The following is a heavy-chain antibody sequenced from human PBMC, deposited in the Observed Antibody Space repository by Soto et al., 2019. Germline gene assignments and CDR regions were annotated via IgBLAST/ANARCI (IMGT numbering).Heavy chain of an antibody. V-gene: IGHV3-23*01. D-gene: IGHD6-13*01. CDR2: ISGSGGST. J-gene: IGHJ4*02. Sequence: GGSLRLSCAASGFTFSSYAMSWVRQAPGKGLEWVSAISGSGGSTYYADSVKGQFTISRDNSKNTLYLQMNSLRAEDTAVYYCAKDLYSSTASDYWGQGTLVTVSS. CDR3: AKDLYSSTASDY. CDR1: GFTFSSYA.